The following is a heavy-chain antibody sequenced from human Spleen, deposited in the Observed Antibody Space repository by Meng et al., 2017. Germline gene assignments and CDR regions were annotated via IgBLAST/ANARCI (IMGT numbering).Heavy chain of an antibody. D-gene: IGHD2/OR15-2a*01. CDR2: INHSGST. CDR3: ASAGYYCLDY. V-gene: IGHV4-34*01. J-gene: IGHJ4*02. Sequence: SETLSLTCAVYGGSFSGYYWSWIRQPPGKGLEWIGEINHSGSTNYNPSLKSRVTISLDTSKNQFSLKLSSVTAADTAVYYCASAGYYCLDYWGQGSLVTVSS. CDR1: GGSFSGYY.